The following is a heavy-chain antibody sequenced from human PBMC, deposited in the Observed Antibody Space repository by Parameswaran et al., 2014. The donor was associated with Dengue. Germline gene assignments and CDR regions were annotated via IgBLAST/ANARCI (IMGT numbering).Heavy chain of an antibody. CDR2: ISWNSGSI. J-gene: IGHJ4*02. Sequence: WIRQPPGKGLEWVSGISWNSGSIGYADSVKGRFTISRDNAKNSLYLQMNSLRAEDTALYYCAKASSEYDILTGYFGYWGQGTLVTVSS. D-gene: IGHD3-9*01. V-gene: IGHV3-9*01. CDR3: AKASSEYDILTGYFGY.